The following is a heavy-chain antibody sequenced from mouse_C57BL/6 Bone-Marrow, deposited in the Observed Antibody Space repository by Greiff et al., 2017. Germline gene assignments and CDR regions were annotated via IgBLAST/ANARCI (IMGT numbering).Heavy chain of an antibody. CDR1: GYTFTDYY. J-gene: IGHJ1*03. CDR3: AIDITTVVGYPYWYFDV. Sequence: EVQLQQSGPELVKPGASVKISCKASGYTFTDYYMNWVKQSHGKSLEWIGDINPNNGGTSYNQKFKGKATLTVDKSSSTAYMELRSLTSEDSAVYYCAIDITTVVGYPYWYFDVWGTGTTVTVSS. D-gene: IGHD1-1*01. V-gene: IGHV1-26*01. CDR2: INPNNGGT.